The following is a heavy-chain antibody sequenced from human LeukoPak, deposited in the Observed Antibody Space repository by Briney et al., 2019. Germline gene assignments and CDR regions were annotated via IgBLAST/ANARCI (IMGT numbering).Heavy chain of an antibody. CDR1: GFTFSDYY. D-gene: IGHD6-13*01. CDR3: ARVQKGIAAAGTGGGWFEP. Sequence: GGSLRLSCAASGFTFSDYYMTWIRQAPGKGLEWISYISSGGTIIYYADSVRGQFTISRNNAKKSLYLQMNSLRAEDTAVYYCARVQKGIAAAGTGGGWFEPWGQGTLVTVSA. V-gene: IGHV3-11*01. J-gene: IGHJ5*02. CDR2: ISSGGTII.